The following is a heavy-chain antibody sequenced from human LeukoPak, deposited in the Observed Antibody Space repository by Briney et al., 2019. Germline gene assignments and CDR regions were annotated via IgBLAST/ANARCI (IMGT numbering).Heavy chain of an antibody. CDR3: ARDSCSSTSCLFNWFDP. D-gene: IGHD2-2*01. Sequence: PGGSLRLSCAASGFTFSSYAMHWVRQAPGKGLGWVAVISYDGSNKYYADSVKGRFTISRDNSKDTLYLQMNSLRAEDTAVYYCARDSCSSTSCLFNWFDPWGQGTLVTVSS. CDR2: ISYDGSNK. V-gene: IGHV3-30-3*01. CDR1: GFTFSSYA. J-gene: IGHJ5*02.